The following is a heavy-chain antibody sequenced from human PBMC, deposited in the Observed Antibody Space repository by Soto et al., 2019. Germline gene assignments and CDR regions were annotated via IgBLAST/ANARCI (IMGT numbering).Heavy chain of an antibody. V-gene: IGHV3-30*18. J-gene: IGHJ6*03. CDR2: ISYDGSNK. D-gene: IGHD6-25*01. CDR3: AKDSAPEFNYMDV. Sequence: PGGSLRLSCAASGFTFSSYGMHWVRQAPGKGLEWVAVISYDGSNKYYADSVKGRFTISRDNSKNTLYLQMNSLRAEDTAVYYCAKDSAPEFNYMDVWGKGTTVTVSS. CDR1: GFTFSSYG.